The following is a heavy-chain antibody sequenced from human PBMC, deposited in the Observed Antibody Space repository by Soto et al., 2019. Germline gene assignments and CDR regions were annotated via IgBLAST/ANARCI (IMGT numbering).Heavy chain of an antibody. CDR1: GYTFTSYG. V-gene: IGHV1-18*01. J-gene: IGHJ6*02. Sequence: ASVKVSCKASGYTFTSYGISWVRQAPGQGLEWMGWISAYNGNTNYAQKLQGRVTMTTDTSTSTAYMELRSLRSDDTAVYYCARYCSGGSCYSSYYYYGSDVGGQGTTVTVSS. CDR2: ISAYNGNT. CDR3: ARYCSGGSCYSSYYYYGSDV. D-gene: IGHD2-15*01.